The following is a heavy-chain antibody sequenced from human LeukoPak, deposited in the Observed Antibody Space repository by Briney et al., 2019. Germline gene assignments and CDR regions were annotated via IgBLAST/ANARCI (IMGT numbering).Heavy chain of an antibody. CDR2: MNPNSGNT. CDR3: ATSGFSSGYYYYFDH. CDR1: GYTFTSYD. J-gene: IGHJ4*02. Sequence: ASVKVSCKASGYTFTSYDINWVRQATGQGLEWMGWMNPNSGNTGYAQKFQGRVTMTRNTSISTAYMELSSLRSEDTAVYYCATSGFSSGYYYYFDHWGQGTLVTVSS. D-gene: IGHD3-22*01. V-gene: IGHV1-8*01.